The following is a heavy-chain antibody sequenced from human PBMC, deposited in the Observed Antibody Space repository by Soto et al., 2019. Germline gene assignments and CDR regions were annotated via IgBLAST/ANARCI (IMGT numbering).Heavy chain of an antibody. D-gene: IGHD6-13*01. J-gene: IGHJ6*02. CDR1: GFTVSSNY. CDR3: ARRTREAGYYYYGMDV. CDR2: IYSGGSR. Sequence: GGSLRLSCAASGFTVSSNYMSWVRQAPGKGLEWVSVIYSGGSRYYADSVKGRFTISRDNSKNTLYLQMNSLRAEDTAVYYCARRTREAGYYYYGMDVWGQGTTVTVSS. V-gene: IGHV3-53*01.